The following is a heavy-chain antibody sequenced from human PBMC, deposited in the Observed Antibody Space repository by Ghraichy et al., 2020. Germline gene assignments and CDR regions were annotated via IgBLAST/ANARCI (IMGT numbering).Heavy chain of an antibody. CDR3: ARERAKDFWSGYYEANNWFDP. CDR1: GFTFSSYS. V-gene: IGHV3-48*02. D-gene: IGHD3-3*01. CDR2: ISSSSSTI. Sequence: AGSLRLSCAASGFTFSSYSLNWFRQAPGKGLEWVSYISSSSSTIYYADSVKGRFTISRDNAKNSLYLQMNSLRDEDTAVYYCARERAKDFWSGYYEANNWFDPWGQGTLVTVSS. J-gene: IGHJ5*02.